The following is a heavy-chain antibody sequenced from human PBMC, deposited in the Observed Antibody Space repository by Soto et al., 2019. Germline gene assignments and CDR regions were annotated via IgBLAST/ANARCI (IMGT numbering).Heavy chain of an antibody. CDR3: ARVWTTVTNWFDP. V-gene: IGHV4-4*02. CDR2: IYHSGST. Sequence: SETLSLTCAVSGGSSNSTNWWSWVRQPPGKGLEWIGEIYHSGSTNYNPSLKSRVTISVDKSKNQFSLKLSSVTAADTAVYYCARVWTTVTNWFDPWGQGTLVTVSS. D-gene: IGHD4-17*01. CDR1: GGSSNSTNW. J-gene: IGHJ5*02.